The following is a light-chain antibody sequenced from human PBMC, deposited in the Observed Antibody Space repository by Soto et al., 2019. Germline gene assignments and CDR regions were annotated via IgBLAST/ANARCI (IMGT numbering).Light chain of an antibody. CDR1: QNISSK. CDR3: QQYNSWTTIT. J-gene: IGKJ5*01. Sequence: EIVMTQSPATLSVSPGERATLSCRASQNISSKLGWYLQRPGQAAMLLIYGASTRATGIQARFSGSGSGTEFTRTISSLQSEDSAGYYCQQYNSWTTITFGQGKRLEIK. CDR2: GAS. V-gene: IGKV3-15*01.